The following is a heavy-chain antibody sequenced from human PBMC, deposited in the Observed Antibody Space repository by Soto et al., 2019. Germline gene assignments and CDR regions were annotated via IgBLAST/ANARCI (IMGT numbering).Heavy chain of an antibody. V-gene: IGHV1-18*01. J-gene: IGHJ3*01. Sequence: QVQLVQSGAEGKKPGASVKVSCKASGYSFRSYGISWVRQAPGQGLEWMGWISTAKGETNYAQKFQGRVTMTTDTSTSTVFMEVTSLRFDETAVYYCARDFYETRGHWRDVFDVWGQGTMVTVSS. CDR2: ISTAKGET. D-gene: IGHD3-22*01. CDR1: GYSFRSYG. CDR3: ARDFYETRGHWRDVFDV.